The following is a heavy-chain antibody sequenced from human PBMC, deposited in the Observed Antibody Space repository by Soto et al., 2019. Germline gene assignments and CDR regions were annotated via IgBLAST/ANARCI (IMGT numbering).Heavy chain of an antibody. CDR1: GGSFSGYY. Sequence: QVQLQQWGAGLLKPSETLSLTCAVYGGSFSGYYWSWIRQPPGKGLAWIGEINHSGSTNYNPSLKSRVTRSVDTSKNQFSPKLSSVTAADTAVYYCARFDYNPRDYATLRSFDYWGQGTLVTVSS. J-gene: IGHJ4*02. CDR3: ARFDYNPRDYATLRSFDY. D-gene: IGHD4-17*01. CDR2: INHSGST. V-gene: IGHV4-34*01.